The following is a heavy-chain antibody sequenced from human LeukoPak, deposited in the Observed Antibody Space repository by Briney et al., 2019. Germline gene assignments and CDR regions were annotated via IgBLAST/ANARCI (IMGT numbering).Heavy chain of an antibody. V-gene: IGHV1-69*05. J-gene: IGHJ3*02. CDR2: IIPIFGTA. CDR3: ARDRTRRDGYNFGAFDI. D-gene: IGHD5-24*01. CDR1: GGTFSSYA. Sequence: SVKVSCKASGGTFSSYAISWVRQAPGQGLEWMGGIIPIFGTANYAQKFQGRVTITTDESTSTTYMELSSLRSEDTAVYYCARDRTRRDGYNFGAFDIWGQGTMVTVSS.